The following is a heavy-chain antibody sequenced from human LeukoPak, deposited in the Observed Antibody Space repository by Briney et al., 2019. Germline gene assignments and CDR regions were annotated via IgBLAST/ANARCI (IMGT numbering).Heavy chain of an antibody. J-gene: IGHJ6*03. D-gene: IGHD5-18*01. CDR3: ARTTEGGYTYDYFYYYYMDV. CDR2: IYTSGST. V-gene: IGHV4-61*02. CDR1: GGSISSGSYY. Sequence: PSETLSLTCTVSGGSISSGSYYWSWIRQPAGKGLEWIGRIYTSGSTNYNPSLKSRVTMSVDTSKNQFSLKLNSVTAADTAVYYCARTTEGGYTYDYFYYYYMDVWGKGTTVTISS.